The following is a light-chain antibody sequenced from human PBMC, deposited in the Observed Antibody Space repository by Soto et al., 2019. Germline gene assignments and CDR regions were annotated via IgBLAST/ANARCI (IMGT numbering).Light chain of an antibody. J-gene: IGKJ3*01. V-gene: IGKV3-20*01. CDR2: GAS. CDR3: QQYGSSPKA. Sequence: MVMAQSPVTLSVSPGEGATLSCRASQSVSSSYLAWYQQKPGQAPRLLIYGASSRATGIPDRFSGSGSGTDFTLTISRLEPEDFAVYYCQQYGSSPKAFGPGTKVDIK. CDR1: QSVSSSY.